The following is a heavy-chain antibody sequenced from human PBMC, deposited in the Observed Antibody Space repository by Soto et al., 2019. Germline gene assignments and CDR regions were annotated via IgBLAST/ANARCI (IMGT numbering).Heavy chain of an antibody. CDR2: IIPIFGTA. Sequence: QVQLVQSGAEVKKPGSSVTVSCKASGGTFSSYTISWVRQAPGQGLEWMGGIIPIFGTANYEQKFQGRVTITADESTSTAYMELSSLRSEDTAVYYCARGKHRWLQLWYVDLWGRGTLVTVSS. CDR3: ARGKHRWLQLWYVDL. CDR1: GGTFSSYT. V-gene: IGHV1-69*12. D-gene: IGHD5-12*01. J-gene: IGHJ2*01.